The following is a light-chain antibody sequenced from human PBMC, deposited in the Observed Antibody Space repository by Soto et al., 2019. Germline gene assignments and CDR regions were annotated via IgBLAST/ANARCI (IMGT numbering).Light chain of an antibody. J-gene: IGKJ1*01. CDR3: QQYKDSMWT. Sequence: DIQMTQSPSTLSASVGDRVTITCRASQTVERWLAWYQQKPGRAPSLLISDVSSLERGVPSRFSGSGSATEFTLTISGLQPDDFATSYCQQYKDSMWTFGQGTKV. V-gene: IGKV1-5*01. CDR1: QTVERW. CDR2: DVS.